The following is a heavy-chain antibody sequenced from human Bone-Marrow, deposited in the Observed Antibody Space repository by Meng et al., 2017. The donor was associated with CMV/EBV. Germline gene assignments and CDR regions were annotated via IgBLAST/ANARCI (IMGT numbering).Heavy chain of an antibody. Sequence: GESLKISCTASGFTFGDDAMSWVRQAPGKGLEWVGFIRSKAYGGTTEYAASVKGRFTISRDDSKSIAYLQMNSLKTEDTAVYYCTRDRTEYFDYWGQGTLVTVSS. CDR3: TRDRTEYFDY. V-gene: IGHV3-49*04. D-gene: IGHD4-17*01. J-gene: IGHJ4*02. CDR1: GFTFGDDA. CDR2: IRSKAYGGTT.